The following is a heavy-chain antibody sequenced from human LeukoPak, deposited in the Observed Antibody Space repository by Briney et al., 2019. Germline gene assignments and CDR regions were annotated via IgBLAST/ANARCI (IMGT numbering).Heavy chain of an antibody. CDR3: ARDKWSGYYYDAFDI. D-gene: IGHD3-22*01. V-gene: IGHV1-2*02. CDR1: GYTFTGYY. J-gene: IGHJ3*02. Sequence: ASVKVSCKASGYTFTGYYMHWVRQAPGQGLEWMGWINPNSGGINYAQKFQGRVTMTRDTSISTAYMELSRLRSDDTAVYYCARDKWSGYYYDAFDIWGQGTMVTVSS. CDR2: INPNSGGI.